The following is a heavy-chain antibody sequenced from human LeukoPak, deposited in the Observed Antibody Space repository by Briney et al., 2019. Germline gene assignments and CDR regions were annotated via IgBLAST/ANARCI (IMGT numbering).Heavy chain of an antibody. CDR3: ARRGIAAAPDY. V-gene: IGHV3-33*01. D-gene: IGHD6-13*01. CDR1: GFTFSSYG. CDR2: TWYDGSNK. J-gene: IGHJ4*02. Sequence: GGSLRLSCAASGFTFSSYGMQWVRQAPGKGLEWVAVTWYDGSNKYYADSVKGRFTISRDNSKNTLYLQMNSLRAEDTAVYYCARRGIAAAPDYWGQGTLVTVSS.